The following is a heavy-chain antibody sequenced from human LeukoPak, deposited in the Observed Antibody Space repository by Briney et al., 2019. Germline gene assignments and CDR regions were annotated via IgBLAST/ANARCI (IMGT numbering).Heavy chain of an antibody. V-gene: IGHV3-23*01. CDR3: AGGWYNWNNDYYYGMDV. D-gene: IGHD1/OR15-1a*01. CDR2: ISGSGGST. J-gene: IGHJ6*02. CDR1: GFTFSSYA. Sequence: QPGGSLRLSCAASGFTFSSYAMSWVRQAPGKGLEWVSAISGSGGSTYYADSVKGRFTISRDNSKNTLYLQMNSLRAEDTAVYYCAGGWYNWNNDYYYGMDVWGQGTTVTVSS.